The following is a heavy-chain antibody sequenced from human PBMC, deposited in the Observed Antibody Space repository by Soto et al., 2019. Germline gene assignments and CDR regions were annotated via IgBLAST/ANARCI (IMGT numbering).Heavy chain of an antibody. Sequence: QVQLVESGGGVVQPGRSLRLSCAASGFTFNTYGMHWVRQAPGKGLEWVAVISYDGSNKYYADSVKGRLTISRDNSKNTLYLHINSLRAEDTAVYYCAKGQHCSSTSCYFYYYGMDVWGQGTTVAVSS. CDR1: GFTFNTYG. D-gene: IGHD2-2*01. V-gene: IGHV3-30*18. J-gene: IGHJ6*02. CDR3: AKGQHCSSTSCYFYYYGMDV. CDR2: ISYDGSNK.